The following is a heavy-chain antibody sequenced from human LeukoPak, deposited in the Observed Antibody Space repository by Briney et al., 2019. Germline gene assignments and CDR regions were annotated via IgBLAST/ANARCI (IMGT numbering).Heavy chain of an antibody. Sequence: GGSLRLSCAASGFTFDDYGMSWVRQAPGKGLEWVSGINWNGGSTGYADSVKGRFTISRDNAKNSLYLQMNSLRAEDTAVYYCAKSAFGVARYYYYYYMDVWGKGTTVTVSS. CDR2: INWNGGST. CDR1: GFTFDDYG. V-gene: IGHV3-20*04. D-gene: IGHD3-3*01. CDR3: AKSAFGVARYYYYYYMDV. J-gene: IGHJ6*03.